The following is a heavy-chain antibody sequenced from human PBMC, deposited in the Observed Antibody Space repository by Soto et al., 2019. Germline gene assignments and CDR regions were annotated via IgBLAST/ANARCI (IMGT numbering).Heavy chain of an antibody. CDR1: GYTFTSYA. V-gene: IGHV1-3*01. D-gene: IGHD3-22*01. CDR3: ARGPYYYDSSGYPYYFDY. J-gene: IGHJ4*02. CDR2: INAGNGNT. Sequence: ASVKVSCKASGYTFTSYAMHWVRQAPGQRLEWMGWINAGNGNTKYSQKFQGRVTITRDTSASTAYMELSSLRSEDTAVYYCARGPYYYDSSGYPYYFDYWGQGTLVTVS.